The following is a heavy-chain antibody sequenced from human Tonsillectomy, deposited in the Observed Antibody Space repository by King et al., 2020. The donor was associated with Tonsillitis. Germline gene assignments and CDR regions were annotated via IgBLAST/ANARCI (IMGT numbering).Heavy chain of an antibody. D-gene: IGHD3-3*01. J-gene: IGHJ4*02. CDR1: GGSISSGAYY. Sequence: VQLQESGPGLVKPSQTLSLTCTVSGGSISSGAYYWTWIRQHPAKGLEWIGYIYYSGSTYYNPSLKSRVTISVDTSKNRFSLKLSSVTAADTAVYYCARHEWSLSFDYWGQGTLVTVSS. CDR3: ARHEWSLSFDY. V-gene: IGHV4-31*03. CDR2: IYYSGST.